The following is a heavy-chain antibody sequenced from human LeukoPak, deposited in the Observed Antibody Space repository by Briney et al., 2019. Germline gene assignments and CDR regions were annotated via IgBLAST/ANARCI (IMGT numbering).Heavy chain of an antibody. CDR2: ISAYNGDT. V-gene: IGHV1-18*01. CDR1: GYTFTSYG. CDR3: ARDEGRDTAMAKDYYYYYMDV. Sequence: GASVKVSCKASGYTFTSYGISWVRQAPGQGLEWMGWISAYNGDTNYAQKLQGRVTMTTDTSTSTAYMELRSLRSDDTAVYYCARDEGRDTAMAKDYYYYYMDVWGKGTTVTVSS. J-gene: IGHJ6*03. D-gene: IGHD5-18*01.